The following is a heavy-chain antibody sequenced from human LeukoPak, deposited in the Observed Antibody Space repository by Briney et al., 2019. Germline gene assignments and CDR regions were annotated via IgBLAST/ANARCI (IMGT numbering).Heavy chain of an antibody. CDR3: AKVGEWEHSFDY. Sequence: GGSLRLSCAASGFTFSSYGMHWVRQAPGKGLEWVAVISYDGSNKYYADSVKGRFTISRDNSKNTLYLQMNSLRAEDTAVYYCAKVGEWEHSFDYWGQGTLVTVSS. V-gene: IGHV3-30*18. CDR1: GFTFSSYG. D-gene: IGHD1-26*01. J-gene: IGHJ4*02. CDR2: ISYDGSNK.